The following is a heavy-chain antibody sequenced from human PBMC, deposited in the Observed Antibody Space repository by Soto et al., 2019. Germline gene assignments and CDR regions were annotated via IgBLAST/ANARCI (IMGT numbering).Heavy chain of an antibody. CDR3: AKAATEEAVAGMRGHYGMDF. V-gene: IGHV3-23*01. CDR2: ISGSGGST. D-gene: IGHD6-19*01. CDR1: GFTFSSYA. J-gene: IGHJ6*02. Sequence: GGSLRLSCAASGFTFSSYAMSWVRQAPGKGLEWVSAISGSGGSTYYADSVKGRFTISRDNSKNTLYLQMNSLRAEHTAVYYCAKAATEEAVAGMRGHYGMDFWVQGTTVTVSS.